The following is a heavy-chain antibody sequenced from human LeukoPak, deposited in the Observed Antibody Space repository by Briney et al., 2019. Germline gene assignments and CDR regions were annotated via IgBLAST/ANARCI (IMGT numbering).Heavy chain of an antibody. Sequence: GGSLRLSCAASGFTFTSFWMSWVRQAPGKGLEWVANIKQDGNEKYYVDSVKGRFTISRDNAKNSLYLQMNSLSAEDTAVYYCARDRRDAYYYTYYYMDVWGKGTTVTVSS. V-gene: IGHV3-7*01. CDR2: IKQDGNEK. J-gene: IGHJ6*03. CDR3: ARDRRDAYYYTYYYMDV. CDR1: GFTFTSFW.